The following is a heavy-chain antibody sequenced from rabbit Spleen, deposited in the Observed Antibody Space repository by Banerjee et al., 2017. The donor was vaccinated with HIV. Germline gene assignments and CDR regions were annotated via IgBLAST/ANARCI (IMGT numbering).Heavy chain of an antibody. Sequence: QQQLEESGGGLVKPGGTLTLTCTASGFSFSSSDWICWVRQAPGKGLEWIGCIYTGSGSTYYASWAKGRFTISKTSSTTVTLQMTSLTAADTATYFCARDDGGTAYANRLELWGQGTLVTVS. CDR3: ARDDGGTAYANRLEL. D-gene: IGHD6-1*01. V-gene: IGHV1S45*01. J-gene: IGHJ3*01. CDR1: GFSFSSSDW. CDR2: IYTGSGST.